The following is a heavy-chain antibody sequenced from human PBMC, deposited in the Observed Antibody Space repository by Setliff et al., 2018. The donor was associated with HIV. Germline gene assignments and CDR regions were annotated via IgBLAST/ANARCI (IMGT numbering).Heavy chain of an antibody. CDR2: IDHSGST. CDR1: GGSFNDYY. Sequence: PSETLSLTCAVYGGSFNDYYWTWIRQPPGKGLEWIGEIDHSGSTKYHASLKSRATISIDTSKNQISLKLSSVTAADTAVYYCARGLNYYGSGSYLPLGYGGQGTLVTVSS. J-gene: IGHJ4*02. D-gene: IGHD3-10*01. V-gene: IGHV4-34*01. CDR3: ARGLNYYGSGSYLPLGY.